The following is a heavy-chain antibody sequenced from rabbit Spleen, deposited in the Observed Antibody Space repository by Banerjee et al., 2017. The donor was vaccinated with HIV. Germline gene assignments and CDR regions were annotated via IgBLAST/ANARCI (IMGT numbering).Heavy chain of an antibody. Sequence: QSLEESGGGLVKPGASLTLTCKASGFDFSGDSYDSYMCWVRQAPGKGLEWIACIDIGSSGFSYFASWAKGRFTISKTSSTTVTLQMTSLTAADTATYFCARDTSSSFSSYGMDLWGQGTLVTVS. CDR2: IDIGSSGFS. J-gene: IGHJ6*01. CDR1: GFDFSGDSY. CDR3: ARDTSSSFSSYGMDL. D-gene: IGHD1-1*01. V-gene: IGHV1S40*01.